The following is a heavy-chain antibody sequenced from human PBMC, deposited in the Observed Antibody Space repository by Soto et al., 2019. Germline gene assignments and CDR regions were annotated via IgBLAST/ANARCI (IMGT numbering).Heavy chain of an antibody. CDR1: GYSFTNYH. CDR3: ARGHSTDCSNGVCSFFYNHEMDV. D-gene: IGHD2-8*01. Sequence: AAVKVSGKASGYSFTNYHIHWVRQAPGQGREWLRRLSPKSGGTSTAQKFQGWVTMTRDRSISTVYMELTRLRSDDTAVYFCARGHSTDCSNGVCSFFYNHEMDVWGQGTTVTVSS. V-gene: IGHV1-2*04. J-gene: IGHJ6*02. CDR2: LSPKSGGT.